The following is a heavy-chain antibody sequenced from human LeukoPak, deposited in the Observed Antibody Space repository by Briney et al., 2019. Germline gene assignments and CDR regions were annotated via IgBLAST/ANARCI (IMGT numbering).Heavy chain of an antibody. CDR3: VAGLYFDY. CDR2: ISYDGSNK. J-gene: IGHJ4*02. D-gene: IGHD6-19*01. CDR1: GFTFSSYA. Sequence: RGSLRLSCAASGFTFSSYAMHWVRQAPGKGLEWVAVISYDGSNKYYADSVKGRFTISRDNSKNTLYLQMNSLRAEDTAVYWAVAGLYFDYWGQGTLVTVSS. V-gene: IGHV3-30*04.